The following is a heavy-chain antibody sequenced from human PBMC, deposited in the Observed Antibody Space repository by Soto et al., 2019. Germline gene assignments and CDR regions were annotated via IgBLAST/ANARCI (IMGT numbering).Heavy chain of an antibody. CDR2: IIPILGIA. J-gene: IGHJ4*02. CDR1: GGTFSSYT. V-gene: IGHV1-69*04. CDR3: AREPPTPDVVVVAAAYPSDY. Sequence: GASVKVSCKASGGTFSSYTISWVRQAPGQGLEWMGRIIPILGIANYAQKFQGRVTITADKSTSTAYMELSSLRSEDTAVYYCAREPPTPDVVVVAAAYPSDYWGQGTLVTVSS. D-gene: IGHD2-15*01.